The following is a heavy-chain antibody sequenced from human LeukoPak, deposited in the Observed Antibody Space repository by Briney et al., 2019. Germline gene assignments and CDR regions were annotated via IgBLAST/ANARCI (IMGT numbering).Heavy chain of an antibody. CDR2: IIPILGIA. CDR3: ASVKKRGYETFDY. J-gene: IGHJ4*02. D-gene: IGHD5-12*01. CDR1: GGTFSSYA. Sequence: SVKVSCKASGGTFSSYAISWVRQAPGQGLEWMGRIIPILGIANYAQKFQGRVTITADKSTSTAYMELSSLRSEDTAVYYCASVKKRGYETFDYGAQETWVTVPS. V-gene: IGHV1-69*04.